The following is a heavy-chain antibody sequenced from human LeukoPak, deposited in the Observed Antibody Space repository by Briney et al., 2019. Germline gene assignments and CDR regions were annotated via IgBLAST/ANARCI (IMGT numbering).Heavy chain of an antibody. CDR1: GCTFSSYA. J-gene: IGHJ6*03. V-gene: IGHV1-69*06. CDR2: IIPIFGTA. Sequence: SVKVSCKASGCTFSSYAISWVRQAPGQGLEWMGGIIPIFGTANYAQKFQGRVTITADKSTSTAYMELSSLRSEDTAVYYCARGSGSYYHYYYYMDVWGKGTTVTVSS. CDR3: ARGSGSYYHYYYYMDV. D-gene: IGHD3-10*01.